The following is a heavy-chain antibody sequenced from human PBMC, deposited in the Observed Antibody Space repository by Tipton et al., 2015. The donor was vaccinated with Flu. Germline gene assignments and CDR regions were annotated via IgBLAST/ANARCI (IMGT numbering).Heavy chain of an antibody. D-gene: IGHD6-6*01. CDR2: VHQTGSP. Sequence: TLSLTCSVSGDSIGSDYFWGWIRQPPGKGLEWISNVHQTGSPYYNPSLRSRVTIGVDRAKNQFSLRLTSVTAADTAVYYCARREYSNYVSEPKSWFDPWGQGTLVTVSS. J-gene: IGHJ5*02. CDR1: GDSIGSDYF. V-gene: IGHV4-38-2*01. CDR3: ARREYSNYVSEPKSWFDP.